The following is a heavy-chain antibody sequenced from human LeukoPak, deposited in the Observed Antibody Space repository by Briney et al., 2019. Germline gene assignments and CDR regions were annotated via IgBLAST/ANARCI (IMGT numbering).Heavy chain of an antibody. CDR2: FIPNVGIP. D-gene: IGHD2-2*02. V-gene: IGHV1-69*04. Sequence: SVKVSCKASGATFSKNAISWVRQAPGQGLEWMGRFIPNVGIPTYAQKFQGRITIIADTSTNTAYMELSSLTSEDTAVYYCARIRAVGVPVAIDAYYSYGMDVWGQGTTVTVS. CDR3: ARIRAVGVPVAIDAYYSYGMDV. J-gene: IGHJ6*02. CDR1: GATFSKNA.